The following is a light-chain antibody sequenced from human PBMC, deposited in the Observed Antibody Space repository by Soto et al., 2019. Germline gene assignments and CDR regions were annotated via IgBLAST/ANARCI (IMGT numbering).Light chain of an antibody. V-gene: IGLV2-14*01. Sequence: QAASVSGSPGQSITISCTGTSSDVGGYNYVSWYQQHPGKAPKLMIYDVSNRPSGVSNRFSGSKSGNTASLTISGLQAEDEADYYCSSYTSSSTFVFGTGTKVTVL. J-gene: IGLJ1*01. CDR3: SSYTSSSTFV. CDR1: SSDVGGYNY. CDR2: DVS.